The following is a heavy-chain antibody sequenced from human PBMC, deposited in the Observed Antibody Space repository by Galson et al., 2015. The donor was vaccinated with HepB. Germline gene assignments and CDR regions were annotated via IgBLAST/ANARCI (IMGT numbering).Heavy chain of an antibody. CDR1: GFTFSSYA. CDR3: ARDPNDSSGYYVDY. Sequence: SLRLSCAASGFTFSSYAMHWVRQAPGKGLEWVAVISYDGSNKYYADSVKGRFTISRDNSKNTLYLQMNSLRAEDTAVYYCARDPNDSSGYYVDYWGQGTLVTVSS. V-gene: IGHV3-30-3*01. D-gene: IGHD3-22*01. J-gene: IGHJ4*02. CDR2: ISYDGSNK.